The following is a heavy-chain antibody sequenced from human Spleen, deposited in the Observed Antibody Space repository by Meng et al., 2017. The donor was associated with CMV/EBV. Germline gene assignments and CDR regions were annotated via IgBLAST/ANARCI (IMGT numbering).Heavy chain of an antibody. D-gene: IGHD3-22*01. V-gene: IGHV3-30-3*01. J-gene: IGHJ6*02. CDR1: GFSFSNYG. Sequence: GGSLRLSCEASGFSFSNYGMHWVRQAPGKGLEWEAVISYDGSKKDYADSVKGRFTISRDNSKNTLYLQMNSLRADDTAVYYCARDRLEYYYDSSGYDASQYYYYGMDVWGQGTTVTVSS. CDR3: ARDRLEYYYDSSGYDASQYYYYGMDV. CDR2: ISYDGSKK.